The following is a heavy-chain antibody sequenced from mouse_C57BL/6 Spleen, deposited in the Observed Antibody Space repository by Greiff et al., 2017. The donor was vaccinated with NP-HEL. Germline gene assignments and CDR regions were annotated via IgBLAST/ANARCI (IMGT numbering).Heavy chain of an antibody. V-gene: IGHV1-82*01. CDR2: IYPGDGDT. D-gene: IGHD2-1*01. CDR3: ARYGNYPYWYFDV. CDR1: GYAFSSSW. J-gene: IGHJ1*03. Sequence: QVQLQQSGPELVKPGASVKISCKASGYAFSSSWMNWVKQRPGKGLEWIGRIYPGDGDTNYNGKFKGKATLTADKSSSTASMQLSSLTSEDSAVYFCARYGNYPYWYFDVWGTGTTVTVSS.